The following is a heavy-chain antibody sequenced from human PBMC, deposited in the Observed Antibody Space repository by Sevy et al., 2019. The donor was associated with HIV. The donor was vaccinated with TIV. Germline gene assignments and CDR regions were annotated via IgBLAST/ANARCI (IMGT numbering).Heavy chain of an antibody. V-gene: IGHV3-23*01. J-gene: IGHJ4*02. CDR3: AKDTSSGSYPINFDY. CDR1: GFTFSSYA. CDR2: ISGSGGST. D-gene: IGHD1-26*01. Sequence: GGSLRLSCAASGFTFSSYAMSWVRQAPGKELEWVSAISGSGGSTYYADSVKGRFTISRDNSKNTMYLQMNSLRDEDTAVYYCAKDTSSGSYPINFDYWGQGTLVTVSS.